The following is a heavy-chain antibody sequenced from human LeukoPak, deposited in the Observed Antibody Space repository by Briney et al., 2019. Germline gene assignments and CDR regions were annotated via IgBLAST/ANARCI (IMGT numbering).Heavy chain of an antibody. V-gene: IGHV3-23*01. Sequence: GGSLRLSCAASGFTFSSYAMSWVRQAPGRGLEWVSAISGSGGSTYYADSVKGRFTISRDNSKNTLYLQMNSLRAEDTAVYYCAKDATYYYDSSGYSPPLGQNYFDYWGQGTLVTVSS. CDR2: ISGSGGST. J-gene: IGHJ4*02. CDR1: GFTFSSYA. CDR3: AKDATYYYDSSGYSPPLGQNYFDY. D-gene: IGHD3-22*01.